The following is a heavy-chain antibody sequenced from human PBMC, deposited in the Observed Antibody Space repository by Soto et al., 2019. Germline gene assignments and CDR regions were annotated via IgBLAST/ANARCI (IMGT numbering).Heavy chain of an antibody. V-gene: IGHV4-59*08. CDR1: GGSISSYY. Sequence: SETLSLTCTVSGGSISSYYWSWIRQPPGKGLEWIGYIYYSGSTNYNPSLKSRVTISVDTSKNQFSLKLSSVTAADTAVYYCARRIKYCSGGSCYYPFDYCGQGTLVTVSS. CDR3: ARRIKYCSGGSCYYPFDY. CDR2: IYYSGST. D-gene: IGHD2-15*01. J-gene: IGHJ4*02.